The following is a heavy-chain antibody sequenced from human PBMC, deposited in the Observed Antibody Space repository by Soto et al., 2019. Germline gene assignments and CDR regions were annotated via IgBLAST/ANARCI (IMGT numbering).Heavy chain of an antibody. CDR1: GGSITNSNW. D-gene: IGHD1-26*01. Sequence: ETLSLTCTVSGGSITNSNWWSWVRLPPAKGLEWIGDIYHAGSTKYNPSLERRVTISVDTSNNQFALTLTSVTAADTAVYFCARGPPIVGNTTPLDSWGQGTLVTVSS. CDR3: ARGPPIVGNTTPLDS. J-gene: IGHJ4*02. V-gene: IGHV4-4*01. CDR2: IYHAGST.